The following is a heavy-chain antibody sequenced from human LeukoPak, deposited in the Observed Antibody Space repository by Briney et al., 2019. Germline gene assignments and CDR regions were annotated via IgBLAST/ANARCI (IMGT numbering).Heavy chain of an antibody. D-gene: IGHD2-15*01. V-gene: IGHV4-4*07. CDR3: AREIDWWDIVVVVAAYNWFDP. J-gene: IGHJ5*02. Sequence: SETLSLTCTVSGGSISSYYWSWIRQPAGKGLEWIGRIYTSGSTNYNPSLKSRVTMSVDTSKNQFSLKLSSVTAADTAVYYCAREIDWWDIVVVVAAYNWFDPWGQGTLVTVSS. CDR2: IYTSGST. CDR1: GGSISSYY.